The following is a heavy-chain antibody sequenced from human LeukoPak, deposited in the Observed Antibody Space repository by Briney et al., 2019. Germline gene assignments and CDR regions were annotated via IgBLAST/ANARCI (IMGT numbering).Heavy chain of an antibody. D-gene: IGHD3-3*01. V-gene: IGHV1-18*01. CDR2: ISAYNGNT. J-gene: IGHJ4*02. Sequence: ASVKVSCKASGYTFTSYGISWVRQAPGQGLEWMGWISAYNGNTNYAQKLQGRVTMTTDTSTSTAYMELRSLRSDDTAVYYCARGAQLRFLEWLLLYWGQGTLVTVSS. CDR1: GYTFTSYG. CDR3: ARGAQLRFLEWLLLY.